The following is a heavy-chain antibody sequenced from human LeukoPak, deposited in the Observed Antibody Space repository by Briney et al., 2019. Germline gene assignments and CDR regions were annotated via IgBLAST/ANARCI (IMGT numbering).Heavy chain of an antibody. CDR2: IYPDDADT. V-gene: IGHV5-51*01. CDR1: TYSFTGNW. J-gene: IGHJ4*02. CDR3: ARRRPTVTTWSFDY. Sequence: GESLKISCQDSTYSFTGNWIGWVRQMPGKGLEWMGIIYPDDADTTYSPSFQGQVTISADKSISTAYLQWSSLKASDTAMYYCARRRPTVTTWSFDYWGQGTLITVSS. D-gene: IGHD4-17*01.